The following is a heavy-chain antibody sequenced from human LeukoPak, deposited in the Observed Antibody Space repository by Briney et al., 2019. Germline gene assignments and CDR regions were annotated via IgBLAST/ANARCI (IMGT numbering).Heavy chain of an antibody. D-gene: IGHD6-13*01. CDR2: IKEDGSEK. J-gene: IGHJ6*02. CDR1: GFTFSSYW. V-gene: IGHV3-7*01. CDR3: AKIQLTAAGNRKSVTGKYYYYYYWMDG. Sequence: PRGSLRLSCAASGFTFSSYWMSWVRQAPGKGLEWVADIKEDGSEKYYVDSVKGRFTISRDKAKNSLYLQMNSLGAEDTAVYYCAKIQLTAAGNRKSVTGKYYYYYYWMDGCGQGTTVTASS.